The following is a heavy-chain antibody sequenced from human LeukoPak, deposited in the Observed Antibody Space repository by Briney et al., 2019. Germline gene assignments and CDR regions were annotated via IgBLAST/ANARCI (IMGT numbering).Heavy chain of an antibody. V-gene: IGHV3-30*02. Sequence: GGSLRLSCAASGFTFSSYGMHWVRQAPGEGLEWVAFIRYDGSNKYYADSVKGRFTISRDNSKNTLYLQMNSLRAEDTAVYYCAKDDITENAFDIWGQGTMVTVSS. J-gene: IGHJ3*02. CDR1: GFTFSSYG. D-gene: IGHD2-15*01. CDR3: AKDDITENAFDI. CDR2: IRYDGSNK.